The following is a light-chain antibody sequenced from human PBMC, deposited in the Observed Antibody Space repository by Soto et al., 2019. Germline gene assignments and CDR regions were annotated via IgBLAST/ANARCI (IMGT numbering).Light chain of an antibody. Sequence: QSVLTQPPSASGSPGQSVTISCTGTSSDIGGYNSVSWYQQRPGQAPKLMIYEVTKRPSGVPDRFSGSKSGNTASLTVSGLLAEDEADYYCSSHAGIINVVFGGGTQLTVL. CDR1: SSDIGGYNS. V-gene: IGLV2-8*01. J-gene: IGLJ3*02. CDR3: SSHAGIINVV. CDR2: EVT.